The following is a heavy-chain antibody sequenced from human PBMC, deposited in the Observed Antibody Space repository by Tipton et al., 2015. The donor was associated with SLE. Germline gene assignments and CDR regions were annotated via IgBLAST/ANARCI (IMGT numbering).Heavy chain of an antibody. CDR1: GGSFSGYY. CDR3: ARLLWAAAAGTWYFDL. V-gene: IGHV4-34*01. J-gene: IGHJ2*01. CDR2: INHSGST. Sequence: TLSLTCAVYGGSFSGYYWSWIRQPPGKGLEWIGEINHSGSTNYNPSLKSRVTISVDTSMNQFSLKLSSVTAADTAVYYCARLLWAAAAGTWYFDLWGRGTLVTVSS. D-gene: IGHD6-13*01.